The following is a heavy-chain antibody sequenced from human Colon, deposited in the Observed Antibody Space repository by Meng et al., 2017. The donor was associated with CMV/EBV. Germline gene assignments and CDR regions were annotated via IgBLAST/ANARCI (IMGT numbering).Heavy chain of an antibody. CDR2: IIPVFGSA. J-gene: IGHJ4*02. CDR1: GGTFTSFV. CDR3: AIPLTGEGYFDY. D-gene: IGHD7-27*01. Sequence: SVKVSCKASGGTFTSFVFHWVRQAPGQGPEWIGGIIPVFGSANYAQQFQKTVTISMDESTSTVYMDMSSLRSEDTAVYYCAIPLTGEGYFDYWGQGTLVTVSS. V-gene: IGHV1-69*05.